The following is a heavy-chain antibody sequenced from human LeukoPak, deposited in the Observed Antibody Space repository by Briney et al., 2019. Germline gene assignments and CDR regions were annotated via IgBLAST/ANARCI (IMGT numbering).Heavy chain of an antibody. J-gene: IGHJ6*03. CDR2: ISSSGSHI. CDR1: GFTFSTYS. CDR3: ARSTIFGVVIMGYYYYYMDV. D-gene: IGHD3-3*01. Sequence: PGGSLRLSCAASGFTFSTYSMSWVRQAAGKGLAWVSSISSSGSHIYYADSVKGRFTISRDNAKNSLFLQMNSLRAEDTAVYYCARSTIFGVVIMGYYYYYMDVWGKGTTVTVSS. V-gene: IGHV3-21*01.